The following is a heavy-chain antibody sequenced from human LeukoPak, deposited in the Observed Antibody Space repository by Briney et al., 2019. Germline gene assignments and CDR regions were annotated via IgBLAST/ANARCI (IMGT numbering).Heavy chain of an antibody. CDR1: GYTFTSYG. D-gene: IGHD6-6*01. CDR3: AIAGFGSSSSLNWFDP. Sequence: ASVKVSCKASGYTFTSYGISWVRQAPGEGVEGMGWISAYNGNTNYAQKLQGRVTMTTDTSTSTAYMELRSLRSDDTAVYYCAIAGFGSSSSLNWFDPWGQGTLVTVSS. CDR2: ISAYNGNT. J-gene: IGHJ5*02. V-gene: IGHV1-18*01.